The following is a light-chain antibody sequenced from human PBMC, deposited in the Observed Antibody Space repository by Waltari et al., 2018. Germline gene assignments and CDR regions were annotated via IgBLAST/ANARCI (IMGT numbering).Light chain of an antibody. CDR2: EVS. CDR3: SSYTTSSAPGV. V-gene: IGLV2-14*01. CDR1: DSDVGAYAF. Sequence: QSALTQPASVSGSPGQSITISCPGTDSDVGAYAFVSWYQQHPGKAPHLIIYEVSNRPSGISKRFSASKSGNTASLTISGLQAEDEADYYCSSYTTSSAPGVFGTGTRVTVL. J-gene: IGLJ1*01.